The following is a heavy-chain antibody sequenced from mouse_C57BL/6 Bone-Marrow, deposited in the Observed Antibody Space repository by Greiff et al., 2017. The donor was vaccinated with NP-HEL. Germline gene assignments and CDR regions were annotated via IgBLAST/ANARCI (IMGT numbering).Heavy chain of an antibody. Sequence: EVQGVESGGGLVQPGGSLKLSCAASGFTFSDYGMAWVRQAPRKGPEWVAFISNLAYSIYYADTVTGRFTISRENAKNTLYLEMSSLRSEDTAMYYCARRRYFDVWGTGTTVTVSS. V-gene: IGHV5-15*01. CDR2: ISNLAYSI. CDR3: ARRRYFDV. CDR1: GFTFSDYG. J-gene: IGHJ1*03.